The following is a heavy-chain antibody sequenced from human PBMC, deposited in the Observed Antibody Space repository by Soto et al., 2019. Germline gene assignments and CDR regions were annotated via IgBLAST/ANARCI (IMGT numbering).Heavy chain of an antibody. Sequence: QVQLVESGGGVVQPGRSLRLSCAASGFTFSSYAMHWVRQAPGKGLEWVAVISYDGSNKYYADSVKGRFTISRDNSKNTLYLQMNSLRAEDTAVYYCARDPVYEDVEDRFDPWGQGTLVTVSS. CDR1: GFTFSSYA. CDR2: ISYDGSNK. D-gene: IGHD5-12*01. V-gene: IGHV3-30-3*01. CDR3: ARDPVYEDVEDRFDP. J-gene: IGHJ5*02.